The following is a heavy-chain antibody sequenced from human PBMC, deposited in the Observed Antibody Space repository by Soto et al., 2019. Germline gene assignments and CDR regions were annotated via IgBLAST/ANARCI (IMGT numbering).Heavy chain of an antibody. D-gene: IGHD6-6*01. V-gene: IGHV1-46*01. CDR2: INPSGGST. CDR1: GYTFTSYY. Sequence: ASVKVSCKASGYTFTSYYMHWVRQAPGQGLEWMGIINPSGGSTSYAQKFQGRVTMTRDTSTSTVYMELSSLRSEDTAVYYCTRDSGSSSSVDWFDPWGQGTMVTVSS. CDR3: TRDSGSSSSVDWFDP. J-gene: IGHJ5*02.